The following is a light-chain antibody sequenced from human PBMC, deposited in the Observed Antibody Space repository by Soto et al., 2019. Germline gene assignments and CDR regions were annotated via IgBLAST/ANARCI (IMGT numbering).Light chain of an antibody. J-gene: IGLJ1*01. CDR1: SSDVGRYNY. CDR3: SSVTSSSTFV. CDR2: DVS. V-gene: IGLV2-14*03. Sequence: QSVLAQPASVSGSRGQSITISCTGTSSDVGRYNYVSWFQQHPGKVPKLIIYDVSNWPSGVSDRFSGSKSGNTASLTISGLHPEDEADYYCSSVTSSSTFVFGTGTKVT.